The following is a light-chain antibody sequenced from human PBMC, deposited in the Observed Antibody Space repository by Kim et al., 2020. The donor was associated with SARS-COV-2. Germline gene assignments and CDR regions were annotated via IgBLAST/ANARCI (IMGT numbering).Light chain of an antibody. Sequence: ASVGDRVTIICRASQSISSYLNWYQQKPGKAPKLLIYAASSLQSGVPSRFSGSGSGTDFTLTISSLQPEDFATYYCQQSYSTPRTFGQGTKVDIK. CDR1: QSISSY. CDR2: AAS. J-gene: IGKJ1*01. V-gene: IGKV1-39*01. CDR3: QQSYSTPRT.